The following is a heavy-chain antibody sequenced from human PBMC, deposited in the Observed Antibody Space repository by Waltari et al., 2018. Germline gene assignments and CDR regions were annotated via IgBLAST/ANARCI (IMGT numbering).Heavy chain of an antibody. J-gene: IGHJ4*02. V-gene: IGHV4-34*01. D-gene: IGHD2-15*01. Sequence: QVQLQQWGAGLLKPSETLSLTCAVYGGSFSGYYWSWIRQPPGKGLEWIGEINHSGSTNYNPSLKSRVTISVDTSKNQFSLKLGSVTAADTAVYYCARGRAVAATVAVSEFDYWGQGTLVTVSS. CDR3: ARGRAVAATVAVSEFDY. CDR2: INHSGST. CDR1: GGSFSGYY.